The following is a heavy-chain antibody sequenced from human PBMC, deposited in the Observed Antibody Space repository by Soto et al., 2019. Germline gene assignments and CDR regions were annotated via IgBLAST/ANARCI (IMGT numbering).Heavy chain of an antibody. J-gene: IGHJ5*02. CDR2: IYYSGNT. D-gene: IGHD5-18*01. CDR1: GGSITTYY. Sequence: PSETLSLTCSVSGGSITTYYWSWIRQPPGKGLEWIGYIYYSGNTNYNPSLESRVTISVDTSKNQFSLRLTSVTAADTAVYYCAGAAKRYTWFDPWGQGTLVTVSS. CDR3: AGAAKRYTWFDP. V-gene: IGHV4-59*01.